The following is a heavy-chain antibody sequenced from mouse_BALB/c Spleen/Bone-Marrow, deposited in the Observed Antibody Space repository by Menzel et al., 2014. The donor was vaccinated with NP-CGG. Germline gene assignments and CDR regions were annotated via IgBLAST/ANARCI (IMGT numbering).Heavy chain of an antibody. D-gene: IGHD2-4*01. CDR3: ARSCYDYDDAMDY. CDR1: GYSFTDYT. CDR2: INPYNGGT. J-gene: IGHJ4*01. V-gene: IGHV1-18*01. Sequence: EVQLQQSGPELAKPGASMKISCKASGYSFTDYTMNWVKQSHGKNLEWIGLINPYNGGTSYNQKFKGKARLTVDKSSSTAYMELLSLTSEDSAVYYCARSCYDYDDAMDYWGQGTSVTVSS.